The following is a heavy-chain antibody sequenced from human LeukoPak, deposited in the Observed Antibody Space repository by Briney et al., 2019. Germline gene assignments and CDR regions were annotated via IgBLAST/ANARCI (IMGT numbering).Heavy chain of an antibody. CDR3: VRALGYCTSSSCYYYDY. D-gene: IGHD2-15*01. CDR2: IHPGDSET. J-gene: IGHJ4*02. V-gene: IGHV5-51*01. CDR1: GYRFSSYW. Sequence: GESLKISCKGSGYRFSSYWIGWVRQMPGKGLEWMGIIHPGDSETRYSPSFQGQVTISADKSISTAYLQWSSLKASDTAMYYCVRALGYCTSSSCYYYDYWGQGTLVTVSS.